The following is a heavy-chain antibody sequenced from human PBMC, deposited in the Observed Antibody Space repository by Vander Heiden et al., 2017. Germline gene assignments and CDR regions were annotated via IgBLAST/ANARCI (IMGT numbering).Heavy chain of an antibody. Sequence: EVQLVESGGGLGKPGGSLRLPCVASGLTFRSYSINWVRQAPGKGLEWVSSINVGSNYKYYAASVKGRFTISRDNAKNSLYLQMSSLRGEDSAVYYCARDRFPTAGTSGIAEKFQHWGQGTLVTVSS. CDR1: GLTFRSYS. D-gene: IGHD3-10*01. J-gene: IGHJ1*01. V-gene: IGHV3-21*01. CDR2: INVGSNYK. CDR3: ARDRFPTAGTSGIAEKFQH.